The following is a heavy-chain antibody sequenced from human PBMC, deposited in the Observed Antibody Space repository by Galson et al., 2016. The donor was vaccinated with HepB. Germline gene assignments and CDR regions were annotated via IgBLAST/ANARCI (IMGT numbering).Heavy chain of an antibody. D-gene: IGHD3-22*01. J-gene: IGHJ5*02. V-gene: IGHV6-1*01. CDR2: TYYSSRWHT. CDR1: GDSASSNSAA. Sequence: CAISGDSASSNSAAWNWIRQSPSRGLEWLGRTYYSSRWHTDYAASVRGRITINSDTAKNHFSLQLNSVTPDDSAVYYCARGTPPSYYDANAFYNWFNPWGQGALVTVSS. CDR3: ARGTPPSYYDANAFYNWFNP.